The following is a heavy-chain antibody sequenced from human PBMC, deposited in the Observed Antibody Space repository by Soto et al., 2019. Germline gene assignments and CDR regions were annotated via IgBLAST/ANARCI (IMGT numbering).Heavy chain of an antibody. CDR2: INAGNGNT. CDR3: ARGDYYEIHDY. Sequence: QVQLVQSGAEVKKPGASVKVSCKASGYTFTSYAIHWVRQAPGQGLEWMGWINAGNGNTKSSQKFQGRVTITRDTSASTACMELSSLRSEDTSVYYCARGDYYEIHDYWGQGTLVTVSS. D-gene: IGHD3-22*01. J-gene: IGHJ4*02. CDR1: GYTFTSYA. V-gene: IGHV1-3*01.